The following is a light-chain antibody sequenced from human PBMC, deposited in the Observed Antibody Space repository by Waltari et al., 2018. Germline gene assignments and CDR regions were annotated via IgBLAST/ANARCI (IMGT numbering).Light chain of an antibody. CDR3: QQSFSNPPWT. CDR2: AAS. CDR1: RYINKY. V-gene: IGKV1-39*01. Sequence: DIQMIQSPSSLSASVGDIVTVTCRASRYINKYLNWYQQKPGKAPKLLIFAASTLQSGVPSRFSGSGSGTDFTFTISNLQDEDFATYYCQQSFSNPPWTFGQGTKVETK. J-gene: IGKJ1*01.